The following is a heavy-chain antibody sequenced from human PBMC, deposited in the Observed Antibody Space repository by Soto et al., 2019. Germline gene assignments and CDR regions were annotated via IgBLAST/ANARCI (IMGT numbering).Heavy chain of an antibody. V-gene: IGHV3-33*01. Sequence: QVQLVESGGGVVQPGRSLRLSCAASGFTFSSYGMHWVRQAPGKGLEWVAVIWYDGSNKYYADSVKGRFTISRDNCNNTLYLHMQRLRAEDTAVYDCAREMATTYYYYYYGMDVWGQGTTVTVSS. CDR3: AREMATTYYYYYYGMDV. D-gene: IGHD5-12*01. J-gene: IGHJ6*02. CDR2: IWYDGSNK. CDR1: GFTFSSYG.